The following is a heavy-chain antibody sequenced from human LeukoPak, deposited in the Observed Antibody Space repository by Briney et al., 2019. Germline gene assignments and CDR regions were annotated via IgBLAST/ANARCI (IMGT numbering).Heavy chain of an antibody. D-gene: IGHD3-10*01. Sequence: GGSLRLSCAASGFTFSSYAMSWVRQAPGKGLEWVAAISGSGGSTYYADSVKGRFTISRDNSKTTLYLQMNSLRAEDTAVYYCAKDLAPYGSVTSFDYWGQGTLVTVSS. CDR1: GFTFSSYA. V-gene: IGHV3-23*01. CDR3: AKDLAPYGSVTSFDY. J-gene: IGHJ4*02. CDR2: ISGSGGST.